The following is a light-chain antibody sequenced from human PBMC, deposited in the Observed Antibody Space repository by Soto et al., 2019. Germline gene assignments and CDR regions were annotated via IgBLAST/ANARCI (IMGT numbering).Light chain of an antibody. CDR1: QSVLASYNNKNL. V-gene: IGKV4-1*01. CDR2: GAA. CDR3: HQYYSSPLT. Sequence: DIVMTQSPDSMAMSLGERATIHCKSSQSVLASYNNKNLLSWYQQKTGQPPKLLIYGAATRESGVPDRFRGSGSGTDFTLTIISLQAEDVSVYYCHQYYSSPLTFGGGTNVEIK. J-gene: IGKJ4*01.